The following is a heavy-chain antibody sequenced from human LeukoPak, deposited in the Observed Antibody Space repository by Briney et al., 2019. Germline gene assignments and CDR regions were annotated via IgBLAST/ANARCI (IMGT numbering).Heavy chain of an antibody. CDR1: GFIFRDYA. Sequence: GGSLRLSCLASGFIFRDYAMSWVRQTPAGGLEWVSSLRGDGETFYTDSVKGRFTLSRDHSRNTVHLQLSNLRVEDTAVYYCAKASWVSSANAVLWGQGTLVTVS. D-gene: IGHD3-16*01. V-gene: IGHV3-23*01. CDR2: LRGDGET. J-gene: IGHJ4*02. CDR3: AKASWVSSANAVL.